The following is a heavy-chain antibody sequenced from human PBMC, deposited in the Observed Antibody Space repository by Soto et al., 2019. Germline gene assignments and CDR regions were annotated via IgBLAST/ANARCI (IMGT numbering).Heavy chain of an antibody. CDR1: GYTFTSYY. CDR3: AWSGYSDGNFDY. V-gene: IGHV1-46*01. CDR2: INPSGGST. D-gene: IGHD5-18*01. J-gene: IGHJ4*02. Sequence: SVKVSCKASGYTFTSYYMHWVRQAPGQGLEWMGIINPSGGSTSYAQKFQGRVTMTRDTSTSTVYMELSSLRSEDTAVYYCAWSGYSDGNFDYWGQGTLVAACS.